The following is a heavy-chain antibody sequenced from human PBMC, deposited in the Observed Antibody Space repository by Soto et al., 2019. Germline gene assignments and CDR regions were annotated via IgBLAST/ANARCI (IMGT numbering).Heavy chain of an antibody. J-gene: IGHJ5*02. V-gene: IGHV3-23*01. D-gene: IGHD3-3*01. CDR3: TNGDSSGYFDPSSGYSTPDH. CDR2: ITTSDDIT. Sequence: EVQLFESGGGLVEPGASLRLSCAASGFIFKDFAMSWVRQAPGKGLEWVSTITTSDDITYSADSVRGRFTISRDNSANTLFLQMSSLRGDDTVTYSCTNGDSSGYFDPSSGYSTPDHWGQGTLVTVSS. CDR1: GFIFKDFA.